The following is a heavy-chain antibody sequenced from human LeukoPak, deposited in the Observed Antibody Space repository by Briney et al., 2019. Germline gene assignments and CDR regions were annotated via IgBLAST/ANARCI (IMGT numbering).Heavy chain of an antibody. CDR2: IRYDGSNK. V-gene: IGHV3-30*02. CDR1: GFTFTNYG. J-gene: IGHJ3*02. CDR3: ARDFEDAFDI. Sequence: GGSLRLSCAASGFTFTNYGMRWVRQAPGKGLEWVSFIRYDGSNKYYADSVKGRFTISRDTSKRMLYLQMSSLRAEDTAVYYCARDFEDAFDIWGQGTMVTVSS.